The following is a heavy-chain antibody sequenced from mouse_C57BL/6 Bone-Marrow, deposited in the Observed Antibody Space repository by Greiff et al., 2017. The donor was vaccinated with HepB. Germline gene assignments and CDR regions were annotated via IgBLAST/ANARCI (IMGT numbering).Heavy chain of an antibody. CDR3: ARGFTTVNY. D-gene: IGHD1-1*01. CDR1: GYTFTSYW. V-gene: IGHV1-50*01. J-gene: IGHJ2*01. CDR2: IDPSDSYT. Sequence: QVQLQQPGADLVKPGASVKLSCKASGYTFTSYWMQWVKQRPGQGLEWIGEIDPSDSYTNYNQKFKGKATLTVDTSSSTAYMQLSSLTSEDSAVYYCARGFTTVNYWGQGTTLTVSS.